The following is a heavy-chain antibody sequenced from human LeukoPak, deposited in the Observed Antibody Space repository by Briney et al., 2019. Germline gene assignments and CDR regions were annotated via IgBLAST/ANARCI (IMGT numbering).Heavy chain of an antibody. CDR3: ARVFSYTIFGVDPPYYFDY. CDR1: GYTFTNYD. V-gene: IGHV1-8*03. D-gene: IGHD3-3*01. Sequence: ASVKVSCKASGYTFTNYDINWVRQATGQGLEWMGWMNPNSGNTGYAQKFQGRVTITRNTSINTAYMELSSLRSEDTAVYYCARVFSYTIFGVDPPYYFDYWGQGTLVTVSS. J-gene: IGHJ4*02. CDR2: MNPNSGNT.